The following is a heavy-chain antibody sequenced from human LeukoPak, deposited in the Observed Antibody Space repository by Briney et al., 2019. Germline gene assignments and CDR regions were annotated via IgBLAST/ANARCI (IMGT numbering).Heavy chain of an antibody. Sequence: GSLRLSFAASGFTFSTYGIDWVRQGPGKGLELVTFIRSDGNEKYYADSVKGRFTISRDNSKSTLYLQMNSLRAEDTAVYYCAQERDRRGYFDYWGQGTLVTVSS. D-gene: IGHD2-15*01. J-gene: IGHJ4*02. CDR2: IRSDGNEK. CDR3: AQERDRRGYFDY. CDR1: GFTFSTYG. V-gene: IGHV3-30*02.